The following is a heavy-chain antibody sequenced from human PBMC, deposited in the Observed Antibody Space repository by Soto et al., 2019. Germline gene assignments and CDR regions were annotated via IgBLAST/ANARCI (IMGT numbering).Heavy chain of an antibody. CDR2: IYNSGST. V-gene: IGHV4-61*01. CDR3: TRPHYGDYAFDY. D-gene: IGHD4-17*01. CDR1: GGSVSSDNYY. J-gene: IGHJ4*02. Sequence: QVQLQESGPGLVKPSETLSLTCTVSGGSVSSDNYYWSWIRQPPGKGLEWIGYIYNSGSTNYNPSLKSRVTISVDTSKNQFSLKLSSVTAADTAVYYCTRPHYGDYAFDYWGPGTLVTVSS.